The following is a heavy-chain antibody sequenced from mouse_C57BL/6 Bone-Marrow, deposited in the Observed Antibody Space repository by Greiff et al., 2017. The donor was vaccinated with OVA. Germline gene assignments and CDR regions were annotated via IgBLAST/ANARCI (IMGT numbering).Heavy chain of an antibody. CDR1: GYTFTSYW. CDR2: IYPGSGST. V-gene: IGHV1-55*01. J-gene: IGHJ4*01. Sequence: QVQLQHPGAELVKPGASVKMSCKASGYTFTSYWITWVKQRPGQGLEWIGDIYPGSGSTNYNEKFKSKATLTVDTSSSTAYMQLSSLTSEDSAVYYCARPTAQATYSVLLLAMDYWGQGTSVTVSS. CDR3: ARPTAQATYSVLLLAMDY. D-gene: IGHD3-2*02.